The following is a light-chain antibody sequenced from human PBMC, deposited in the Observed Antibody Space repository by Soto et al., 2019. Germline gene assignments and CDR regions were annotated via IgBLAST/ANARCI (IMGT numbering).Light chain of an antibody. J-gene: IGLJ1*01. CDR1: SSDVGGYNY. CDR2: EVS. Sequence: QSALPQPPSASGSPGQSVTISCTGTSSDVGGYNYVSWYQQHPGKAPKLMIYEVSKRPSGVPDRFSGSKSGNTASLTVSGLQAEDEADYYCSSYAGSNNYVFGTGTKVIVL. CDR3: SSYAGSNNYV. V-gene: IGLV2-8*01.